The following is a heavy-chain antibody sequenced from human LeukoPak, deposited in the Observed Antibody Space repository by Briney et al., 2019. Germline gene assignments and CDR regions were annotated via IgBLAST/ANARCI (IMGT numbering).Heavy chain of an antibody. CDR3: AKGGTYDSSSWYRGLDYYYYGMDV. V-gene: IGHV3-23*01. J-gene: IGHJ6*04. CDR2: ISGSGGST. CDR1: GFTFSSYA. D-gene: IGHD6-13*01. Sequence: PGGSLRLSCAASGFTFSSYAMSWVRQAPGKGLEWVSAISGSGGSTYYADSVKGRFTISRDNSKNTLYLQMNSLRAEDTAVYYCAKGGTYDSSSWYRGLDYYYYGMDVWGKGTTVTVSS.